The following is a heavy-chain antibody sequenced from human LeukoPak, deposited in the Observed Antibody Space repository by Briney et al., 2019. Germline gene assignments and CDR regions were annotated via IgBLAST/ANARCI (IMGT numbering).Heavy chain of an antibody. CDR3: AKMRGESDWLVYFDS. CDR2: INGDGSNI. D-gene: IGHD3-9*01. CDR1: GFSLSTYW. Sequence: GGSLRLSCAASGFSLSTYWMHWVRQTPGKGLVWVSRINGDGSNIKYADSVQGRFTISRDNAKNTLYLQMDSLRAEDTAVYYCAKMRGESDWLVYFDSWGQGTLVTVSS. J-gene: IGHJ4*02. V-gene: IGHV3-74*01.